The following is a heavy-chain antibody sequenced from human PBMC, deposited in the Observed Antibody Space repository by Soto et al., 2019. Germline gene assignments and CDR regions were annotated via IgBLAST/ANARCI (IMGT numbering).Heavy chain of an antibody. V-gene: IGHV4-59*01. D-gene: IGHD3-9*01. CDR1: GGSISSYY. CDR2: IYYSGST. J-gene: IGHJ3*02. CDR3: ARDRLNYDILTGYYPDAFDI. Sequence: PAETLSLTCTVSGGSISSYYWIWVRQAPGKGLEWIVYIYYSGSTNYNPSLKSRVTISVDTSKNQFSLKLSSVTAADTAVYYCARDRLNYDILTGYYPDAFDIWGQGTMVTVSS.